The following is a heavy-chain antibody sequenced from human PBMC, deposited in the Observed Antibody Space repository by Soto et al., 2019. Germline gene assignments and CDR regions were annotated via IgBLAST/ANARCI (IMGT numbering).Heavy chain of an antibody. D-gene: IGHD3-3*01. CDR1: GFTFSSYA. CDR3: ARGYDFWSGYYYPYGMDV. Sequence: GGSLRLSCAASGFTFSSYAMRWVRQAPGKGLEWVAVISYDGSNKNHADTVKGRFTISRDNSKNTLYLQMNSLRAEDTAVYYCARGYDFWSGYYYPYGMDVWGQGTTVTVSS. CDR2: ISYDGSNK. V-gene: IGHV3-30-3*01. J-gene: IGHJ6*02.